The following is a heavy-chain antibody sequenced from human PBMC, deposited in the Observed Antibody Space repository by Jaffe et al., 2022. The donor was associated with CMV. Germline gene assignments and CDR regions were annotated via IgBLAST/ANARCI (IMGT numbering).Heavy chain of an antibody. CDR1: GFTFDDYA. Sequence: EVQLVESGGGLVQPGRSLRLSCAASGFTFDDYAMHWVRQAPGKGLEWVSGISWNSGSIGYADSVKGRFTISRDNAKNSLYLQMNSLRAEDTALYYCAKGSYLYSSPDYWGQGTLVTVSS. J-gene: IGHJ4*02. D-gene: IGHD6-13*01. V-gene: IGHV3-9*01. CDR3: AKGSYLYSSPDY. CDR2: ISWNSGSI.